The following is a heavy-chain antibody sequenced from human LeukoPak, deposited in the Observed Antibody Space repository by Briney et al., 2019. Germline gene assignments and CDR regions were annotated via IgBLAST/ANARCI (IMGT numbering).Heavy chain of an antibody. Sequence: ASVKVSCKASRYTFTSYDIHWVRQATGQRVEWMGWMNPNSCNTGYEQKFQGRVTMTRNTSISTAYMELSSRRSEDTAVYYCARGTAYDSSGYHLDYWGQGTLVTVSS. CDR2: MNPNSCNT. CDR1: RYTFTSYD. D-gene: IGHD3-22*01. J-gene: IGHJ4*02. V-gene: IGHV1-8*01. CDR3: ARGTAYDSSGYHLDY.